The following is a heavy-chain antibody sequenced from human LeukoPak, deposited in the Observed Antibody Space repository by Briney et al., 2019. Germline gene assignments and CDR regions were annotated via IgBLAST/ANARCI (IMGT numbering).Heavy chain of an antibody. D-gene: IGHD3-10*01. CDR3: AIWFGEQFDY. CDR2: IYYSGST. J-gene: IGHJ4*02. Sequence: SETLSLTCTVSGGSVSSGSYYWGWIRQPPGKGLEWIGSIYYSGSTYYNPSLKSRVTISVDTSKNQFSLKLSSVTAADTAVYYCAIWFGEQFDYWGQGTLVTVSS. CDR1: GGSVSSGSYY. V-gene: IGHV4-39*01.